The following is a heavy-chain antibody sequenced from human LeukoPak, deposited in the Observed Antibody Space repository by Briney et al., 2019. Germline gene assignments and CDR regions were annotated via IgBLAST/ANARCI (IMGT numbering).Heavy chain of an antibody. CDR1: GGSISSGDYY. Sequence: SETLSLTCTVSGGSISSGDYYWSWIRQPPGKGLEWIGYIYYSGSTYYNPSLKSRVTISVDTSKNQFSLKLSSVTAADTAVYYCARDRGRGSGGLTGGDDAFDIWGQGTMVTVSS. D-gene: IGHD2-15*01. CDR3: ARDRGRGSGGLTGGDDAFDI. CDR2: IYYSGST. V-gene: IGHV4-30-4*08. J-gene: IGHJ3*02.